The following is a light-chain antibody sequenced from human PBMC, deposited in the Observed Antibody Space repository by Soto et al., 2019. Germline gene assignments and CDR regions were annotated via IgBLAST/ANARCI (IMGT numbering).Light chain of an antibody. V-gene: IGLV1-44*01. CDR1: SSNIGPNT. CDR2: HNN. J-gene: IGLJ3*02. CDR3: AAWDVSLNALV. Sequence: QSVLTQPPSASETPGQRVTISCDGSSSNIGPNTVDWYQQLPGTAPKLLIYHNNQRPSGVPDRFSGSKSGTSASLAISGLQSEDEADYHCAAWDVSLNALVFGGGTKLTVL.